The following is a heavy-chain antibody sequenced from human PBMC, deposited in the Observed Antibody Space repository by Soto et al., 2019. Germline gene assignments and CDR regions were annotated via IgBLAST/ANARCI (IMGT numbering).Heavy chain of an antibody. Sequence: QVQLVQSGAEVKKPGSSVKVSCKASGGTFSSYAISWVRQAPGQVLEWMGGIIPISETTNYAQKFQGRVTMTAEESKGTAYMELSSLRSADTAVYYCARSQGSSTSLEIYYYYFYGRDVWGQGTTVTVSS. D-gene: IGHD2-2*01. CDR2: IIPISETT. V-gene: IGHV1-69*01. CDR1: GGTFSSYA. J-gene: IGHJ6*02. CDR3: ARSQGSSTSLEIYYYYFYGRDV.